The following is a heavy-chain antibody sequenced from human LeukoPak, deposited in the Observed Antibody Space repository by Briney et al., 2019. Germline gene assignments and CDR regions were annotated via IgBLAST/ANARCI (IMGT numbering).Heavy chain of an antibody. Sequence: GGSLRLSCAASGFSFSSYGMHWVRQAPGKGLEWVAVIWYDGSDEYYTDSVKGRFTIFRDNSKNTLYLQMNSLRAEDTAIYYCARAGDAFDLWGQGTMVTVSS. CDR3: ARAGDAFDL. J-gene: IGHJ3*01. V-gene: IGHV3-33*08. CDR1: GFSFSSYG. CDR2: IWYDGSDE.